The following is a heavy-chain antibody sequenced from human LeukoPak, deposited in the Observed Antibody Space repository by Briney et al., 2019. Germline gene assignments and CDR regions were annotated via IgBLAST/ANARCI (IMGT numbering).Heavy chain of an antibody. CDR1: GGSISSYY. J-gene: IGHJ4*02. D-gene: IGHD3-10*01. CDR3: ARDLGFGAYYFDY. CDR2: FYNSGNT. V-gene: IGHV4-59*01. Sequence: PSETLSLTCTVSGGSISSYYWSWIRQPPGKGLEWIGYFYNSGNTNYNPSLKGRVTISGDTSKNQFSLKLTSVTAADTAVYYCARDLGFGAYYFDYWGQGTLVTVSS.